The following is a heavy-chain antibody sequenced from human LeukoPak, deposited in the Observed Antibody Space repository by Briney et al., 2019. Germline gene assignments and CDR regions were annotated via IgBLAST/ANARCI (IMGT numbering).Heavy chain of an antibody. V-gene: IGHV3-11*05. CDR1: GFTFSDYY. CDR2: IGSSSSYA. J-gene: IGHJ4*02. Sequence: GGSLRLSCAASGFTFSDYYMSWIRQAPGKGLEWVSYIGSSSSYANYADSVKGRFTISRDNAKNSLYLQMNSLRAEDTAVYYCARVLYYYGSGSYYYFDYWGQGTLVTVSS. D-gene: IGHD3-10*01. CDR3: ARVLYYYGSGSYYYFDY.